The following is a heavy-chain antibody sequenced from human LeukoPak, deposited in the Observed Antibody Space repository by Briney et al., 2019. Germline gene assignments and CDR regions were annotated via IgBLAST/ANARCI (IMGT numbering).Heavy chain of an antibody. CDR2: MYWDDDK. J-gene: IGHJ4*02. Sequence: SGPTLVKPTQTLTLTCTFSGFSLSATGMGVAWIRQPPGKALQWLALMYWDDDKQYSPSLKSRLTVTKDTSKSQVSLTMTNMDPVDTATYYCAHSQRSYRSPPSPYYFNSWGQGTLVTVSS. CDR1: GFSLSATGMG. V-gene: IGHV2-5*02. CDR3: AHSQRSYRSPPSPYYFNS. D-gene: IGHD1-26*01.